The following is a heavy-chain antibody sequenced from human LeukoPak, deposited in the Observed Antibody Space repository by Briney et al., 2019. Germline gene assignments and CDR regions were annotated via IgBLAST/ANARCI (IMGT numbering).Heavy chain of an antibody. J-gene: IGHJ4*02. V-gene: IGHV3-21*06. Sequence: GGSLRLSCAASGFTFRSYSMNWVRQAPGKGLEWVSFISSSSSYIYYADSVRGRFTISRDPAKNSLYLQMNSLRGEDTAVYYCARGVLGSSTSHGLDYWGQGTLVTVSS. CDR2: ISSSSSYI. CDR1: GFTFRSYS. CDR3: ARGVLGSSTSHGLDY. D-gene: IGHD2-2*01.